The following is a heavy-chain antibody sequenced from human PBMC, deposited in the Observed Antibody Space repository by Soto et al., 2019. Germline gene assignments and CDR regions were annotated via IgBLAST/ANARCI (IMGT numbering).Heavy chain of an antibody. J-gene: IGHJ4*02. CDR3: ASAGGLGAVAADY. CDR2: IYHSGST. CDR1: GGSISSGGYS. V-gene: IGHV4-30-2*01. D-gene: IGHD6-19*01. Sequence: QLQLQESGSGLVKPSQTLSLTCAVSGGSISSGGYSWSWIRQPPGKGLEWIGYIYHSGSTYYNPSIKSRVTISVDRSTNQFSLKLCSVTAADTAVYYCASAGGLGAVAADYWGQGTLVTVSS.